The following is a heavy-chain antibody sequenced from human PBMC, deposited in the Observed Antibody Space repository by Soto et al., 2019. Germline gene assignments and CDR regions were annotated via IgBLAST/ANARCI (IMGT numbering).Heavy chain of an antibody. D-gene: IGHD1-26*01. Sequence: GGSLRLSSAASGFNFSSYSMNWVRQAPGKGLEWVSYISSSSSTIYYADSVKGRFTISRDNAKNSLYLQMNSLRAEDTAVYYCARVSGELRHAFDIWGQGTMVTVSS. CDR1: GFNFSSYS. J-gene: IGHJ3*02. V-gene: IGHV3-48*01. CDR3: ARVSGELRHAFDI. CDR2: ISSSSSTI.